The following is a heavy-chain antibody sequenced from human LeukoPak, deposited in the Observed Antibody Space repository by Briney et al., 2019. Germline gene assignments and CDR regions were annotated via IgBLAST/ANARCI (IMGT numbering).Heavy chain of an antibody. CDR3: ARGVLRYFDWFPYMDV. D-gene: IGHD3-9*01. J-gene: IGHJ6*03. CDR2: IYYSGST. Sequence: PSETLSLTCTVSGGSISSSSYYWGWIRQPPGKGLEWIGTIYYSGSTYYNPSLKSRVTISVDTSKNQFSLKLSFVTAADTAVYYCARGVLRYFDWFPYMDVWGKGTTVTISS. CDR1: GGSISSSSYY. V-gene: IGHV4-39*07.